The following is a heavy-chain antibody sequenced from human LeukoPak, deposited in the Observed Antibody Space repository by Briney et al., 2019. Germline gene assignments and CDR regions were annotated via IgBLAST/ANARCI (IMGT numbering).Heavy chain of an antibody. D-gene: IGHD3-3*01. CDR3: ARRPLEWLLSYYFDY. Sequence: KTSEALSLTCAVYGGSFSGYYWSWIRQPPGKGLEWIGEINHSGSTNYNPSLKSRVTISVDTSKNQFSLKLSSVTAADTAVYYCARRPLEWLLSYYFDYWGQGTLVTVSS. CDR1: GGSFSGYY. J-gene: IGHJ4*02. CDR2: INHSGST. V-gene: IGHV4-34*01.